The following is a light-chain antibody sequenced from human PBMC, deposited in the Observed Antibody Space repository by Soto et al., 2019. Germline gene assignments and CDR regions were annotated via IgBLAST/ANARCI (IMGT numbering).Light chain of an antibody. CDR1: SSDVGGYNY. V-gene: IGLV2-14*03. CDR3: SSYTTSNTRQIV. J-gene: IGLJ1*01. CDR2: DVS. Sequence: QSVLTQPASVSGSPGQSINISCTGTSSDVGGYNYVSWYQHHPGKAPKLIVYDVSNRPSGFSNPFSGSKSGNTASLTISGLQPEDEADYYCSSYTTSNTRQIVFGTGTKVTAL.